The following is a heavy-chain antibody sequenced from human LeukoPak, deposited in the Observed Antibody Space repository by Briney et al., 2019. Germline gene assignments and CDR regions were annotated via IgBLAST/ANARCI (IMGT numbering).Heavy chain of an antibody. D-gene: IGHD2-2*01. CDR1: GFTFSSYA. V-gene: IGHV3-23*01. CDR2: LSGSGGNT. CDR3: AKVASLCTSTSCVRGGFDY. Sequence: GGSLRLSCTASGFTFSSYAMSWVRQDPGKGLEWVSALSGSGGNTYYADSVKGRFTISRDNSKNTLYLQMNSLRAEDTAKYYCAKVASLCTSTSCVRGGFDYWGQGTLVTVSS. J-gene: IGHJ4*02.